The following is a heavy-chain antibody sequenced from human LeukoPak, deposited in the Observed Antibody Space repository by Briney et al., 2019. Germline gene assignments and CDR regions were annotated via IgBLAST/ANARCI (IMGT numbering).Heavy chain of an antibody. CDR3: ARDRIAAANDAFDI. CDR2: INPTSGGT. Sequence: ASVKVSCKTSGYTFTGYYIQWVRQAPGQGLEWMGYINPTSGGTNYAQEFQGRVTMTRDTSISTAYMELSRLTSDDTAVYYCARDRIAAANDAFDIWGQGTMVTVSS. D-gene: IGHD6-13*01. CDR1: GYTFTGYY. J-gene: IGHJ3*02. V-gene: IGHV1-2*02.